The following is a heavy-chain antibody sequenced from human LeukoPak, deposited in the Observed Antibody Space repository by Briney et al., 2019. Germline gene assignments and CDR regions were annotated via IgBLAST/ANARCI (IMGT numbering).Heavy chain of an antibody. D-gene: IGHD6-13*01. CDR1: GFTFSSYG. V-gene: IGHV3-30*18. J-gene: IGHJ4*02. Sequence: PGGSLRLSCAASGFTFSSYGMHWVRQAPGKGLEWVAVISYDGSNKYYADSVKGRFTISRDNSKNTLYLQMNSLGAEDTAVYYCAKSFPAAGTFGDYWGQGTLVTVSS. CDR2: ISYDGSNK. CDR3: AKSFPAAGTFGDY.